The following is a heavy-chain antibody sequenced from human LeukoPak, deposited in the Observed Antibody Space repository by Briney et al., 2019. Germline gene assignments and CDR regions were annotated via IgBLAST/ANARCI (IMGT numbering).Heavy chain of an antibody. CDR1: GFTFSSYS. J-gene: IGHJ4*02. Sequence: GGSLRLSCAASGFTFSSYSMNWVRQAPGKGLEWVSPISSSSSYIYYADSVKGRFTISRDNAKNSLYLQMNSLRAEDTAAYYCARDPINIATAGSGFDYWGQGTLVTVSS. CDR3: ARDPINIATAGSGFDY. V-gene: IGHV3-21*01. D-gene: IGHD6-13*01. CDR2: ISSSSSYI.